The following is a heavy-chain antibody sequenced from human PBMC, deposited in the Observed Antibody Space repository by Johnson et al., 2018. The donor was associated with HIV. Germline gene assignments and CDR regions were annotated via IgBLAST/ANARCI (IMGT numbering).Heavy chain of an antibody. Sequence: QVQLVESGGGVVQPGRSLRIYCAVSEFSLSNYAMHWVRLAPGKGLQWMAVISYDGSNKYYADSVKGRFTISRDNSKNTLYLQMNSLRAEDTAVYYCARVTGRRLPTGGAFDIWGQGTMVTVSS. D-gene: IGHD4-11*01. J-gene: IGHJ3*02. CDR1: EFSLSNYA. CDR2: ISYDGSNK. V-gene: IGHV3-30-3*01. CDR3: ARVTGRRLPTGGAFDI.